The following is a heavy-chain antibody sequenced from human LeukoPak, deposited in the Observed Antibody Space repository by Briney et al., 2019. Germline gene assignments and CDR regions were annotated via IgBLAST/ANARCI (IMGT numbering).Heavy chain of an antibody. Sequence: GGSLRLSCAASGFTFSSYNMNWVRQAPGKGLEWVSSISSSSSYIYYADSVKVRFTISRDNAKNSLYLQMNSLRAEDTAVYYCARERVGYSYGATCFDYWGQGTLVTVSS. CDR2: ISSSSSYI. J-gene: IGHJ4*02. CDR3: ARERVGYSYGATCFDY. D-gene: IGHD5-18*01. V-gene: IGHV3-21*01. CDR1: GFTFSSYN.